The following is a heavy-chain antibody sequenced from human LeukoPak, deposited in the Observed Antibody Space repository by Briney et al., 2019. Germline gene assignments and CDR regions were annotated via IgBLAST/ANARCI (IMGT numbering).Heavy chain of an antibody. Sequence: PGGSLRLSCAASGFTVSSDYMSWVRQAPGKGLEWVSVIYSGGSTYYADSVKGRFTISRDNSKNTLYLQMNSLRAEDTAVYYCATSLANDAFDIWGQGTMVTVSS. CDR3: ATSLANDAFDI. CDR1: GFTVSSDY. J-gene: IGHJ3*02. V-gene: IGHV3-53*01. CDR2: IYSGGST.